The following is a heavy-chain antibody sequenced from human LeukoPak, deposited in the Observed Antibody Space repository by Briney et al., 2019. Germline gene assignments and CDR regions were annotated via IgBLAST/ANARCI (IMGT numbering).Heavy chain of an antibody. CDR2: VSSGFHA. CDR1: GFTLGSHD. J-gene: IGHJ4*02. CDR3: VREARGYHYTYFDY. V-gene: IGHV3-13*01. Sequence: GGSLRLSCTASGFTLGSHDMHWVRQIPGQGLEWFAAVSSGFHAFFADSVQGRFTVSREDARNSFYLQMNSLRAGDTAVYYCVREARGYHYTYFDYWGQGTLVTVSS. D-gene: IGHD5-18*01.